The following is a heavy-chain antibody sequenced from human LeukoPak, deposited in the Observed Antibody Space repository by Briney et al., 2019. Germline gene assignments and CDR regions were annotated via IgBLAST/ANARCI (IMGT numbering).Heavy chain of an antibody. CDR3: ARRNYDSSGYDY. Sequence: GGSLRLSCAASGSTFSSYGMHWVRQAPGKGLEWVAVIWYDGSNKYYADSVKGRFTISRDNSKNTLYLQMNSLRAEDTAVYYCARRNYDSSGYDYWGQGTLVTVSS. D-gene: IGHD3-22*01. V-gene: IGHV3-33*01. J-gene: IGHJ4*02. CDR1: GSTFSSYG. CDR2: IWYDGSNK.